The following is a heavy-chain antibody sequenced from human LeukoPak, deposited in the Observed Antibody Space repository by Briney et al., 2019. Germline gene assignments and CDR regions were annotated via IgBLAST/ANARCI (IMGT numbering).Heavy chain of an antibody. Sequence: PSETLSLTCTVSGGSISSYYWSWIRQPAGKGLEWIGRIYTSGTTNYNPSLKSRVTLSIDTSKNQFSLKLSSVTAADTAVYYCTRATSVATEVYWGQGTLVTVSS. CDR2: IYTSGTT. V-gene: IGHV4-4*07. D-gene: IGHD1-1*01. J-gene: IGHJ4*02. CDR1: GGSISSYY. CDR3: TRATSVATEVY.